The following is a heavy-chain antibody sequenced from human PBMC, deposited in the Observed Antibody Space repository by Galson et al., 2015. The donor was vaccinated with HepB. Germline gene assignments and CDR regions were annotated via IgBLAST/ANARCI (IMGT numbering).Heavy chain of an antibody. CDR3: ARDKEGATGY. Sequence: SLRLSCAASGFTFSSYAMHWVRQAPGKGLEWVAVISYDGSNKYYADSVKGRFTISRDNSKNTLYLQMNSLRAEDTAVYYCARDKEGATGYWGQGTLVTVSS. D-gene: IGHD1-26*01. CDR1: GFTFSSYA. V-gene: IGHV3-30-3*01. CDR2: ISYDGSNK. J-gene: IGHJ4*02.